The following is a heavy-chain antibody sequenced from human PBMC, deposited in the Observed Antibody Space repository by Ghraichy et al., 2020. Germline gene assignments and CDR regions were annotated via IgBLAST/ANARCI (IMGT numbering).Heavy chain of an antibody. CDR3: ARDPVNYYDSSGYYARWWFDP. CDR1: GYTFTSYG. J-gene: IGHJ5*02. Sequence: SVKVSCKASGYTFTSYGISWVRQAPGQGLEWMGWISAYNGNTNYAQKHQGRVTMTTDTSTSTAYMELRSLRSDDTAVYYCARDPVNYYDSSGYYARWWFDPWGQGTLVTVSS. D-gene: IGHD3-22*01. CDR2: ISAYNGNT. V-gene: IGHV1-18*01.